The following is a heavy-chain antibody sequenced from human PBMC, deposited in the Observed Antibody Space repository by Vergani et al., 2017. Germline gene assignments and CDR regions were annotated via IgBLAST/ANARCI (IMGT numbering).Heavy chain of an antibody. D-gene: IGHD1-26*01. J-gene: IGHJ4*02. CDR2: IQEDGSAK. Sequence: EVQVVESGGGLIKPGGSLRLSCVVSGITFKNAWINWVRQAPGKGLEWVASIQEDGSAKHFLDSLKGRFFISRDNAKNSSLLYMTRLTAEDTAVYYCARGGSSGSFLQWGQGILVIVSS. V-gene: IGHV3-7*01. CDR1: GITFKNAW. CDR3: ARGGSSGSFLQ.